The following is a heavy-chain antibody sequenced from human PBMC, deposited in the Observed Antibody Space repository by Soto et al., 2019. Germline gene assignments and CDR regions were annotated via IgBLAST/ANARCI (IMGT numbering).Heavy chain of an antibody. CDR1: GGSISSSSYY. D-gene: IGHD6-13*01. V-gene: IGHV4-39*01. Sequence: SETLSLTCTVSGGSISSSSYYWGWIRQPPGKGLEWIGSIYYSGSTYYNPSLKSRVTISVDTSKNQFSLKLSSVTAADTAVYYCARHRMVVAAGTDYWGQGTLVTVSS. CDR2: IYYSGST. J-gene: IGHJ4*02. CDR3: ARHRMVVAAGTDY.